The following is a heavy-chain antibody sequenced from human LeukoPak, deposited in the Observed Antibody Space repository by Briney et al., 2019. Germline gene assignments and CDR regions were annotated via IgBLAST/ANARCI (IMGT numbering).Heavy chain of an antibody. V-gene: IGHV3-74*01. CDR3: ARERYCSSTSCYSRSLTAEFDP. J-gene: IGHJ5*02. Sequence: PGGSLRLSCAASGFTFSSYWMHWVRQAPGKGLVWVSRINTDGSSTSYADSVKGRFTISRDNAKNTLYLQMNSLRAEDTAVYYCARERYCSSTSCYSRSLTAEFDPWGQGTLVTVSS. CDR2: INTDGSST. D-gene: IGHD2-2*02. CDR1: GFTFSSYW.